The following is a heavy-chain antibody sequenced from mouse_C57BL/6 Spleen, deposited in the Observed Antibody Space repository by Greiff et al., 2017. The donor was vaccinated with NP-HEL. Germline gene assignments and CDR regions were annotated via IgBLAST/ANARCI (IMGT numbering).Heavy chain of an antibody. J-gene: IGHJ2*01. CDR3: ARICYDYYIDY. V-gene: IGHV5-9*01. CDR1: GFTFSSYT. D-gene: IGHD2-4*01. Sequence: EVHLVESGGGLVKPGGSLKLSCAASGFTFSSYTMSWVRQTPEKRLEWVATISGGGGNTYYPDSLKGQFTMPRDNAKTTHYLQMSSLRYEDTALYYCARICYDYYIDYWGQGTTLTVSS. CDR2: ISGGGGNT.